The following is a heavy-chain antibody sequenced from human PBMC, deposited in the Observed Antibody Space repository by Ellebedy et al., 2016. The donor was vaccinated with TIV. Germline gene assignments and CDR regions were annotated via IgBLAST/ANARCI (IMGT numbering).Heavy chain of an antibody. V-gene: IGHV4-39*07. CDR1: GGSITSGTYY. Sequence: GSLRLXCSVSGGSITSGTYYWAWIRQPPGKGLEWIGSISHSGSTYYNPSLKSRVTISVDTSMNQFSLKLSSVTAADTAVYYCARDSAFVRYGTDVWGQGTTVTVSS. CDR2: ISHSGST. CDR3: ARDSAFVRYGTDV. J-gene: IGHJ6*02. D-gene: IGHD6-6*01.